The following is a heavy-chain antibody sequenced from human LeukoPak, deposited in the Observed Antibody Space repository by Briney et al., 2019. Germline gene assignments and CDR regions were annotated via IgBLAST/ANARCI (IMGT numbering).Heavy chain of an antibody. Sequence: PGGSLRLSCAASGFTFSSYWISWVRQAPGKGLEWVANIKQDGSEKYYVDSVKGRFTIFRDNAKNSLYLQMNSLRAEDTAVYYCARGGIAVAGPDTLWGQGTLVTVSS. D-gene: IGHD6-19*01. CDR2: IKQDGSEK. CDR1: GFTFSSYW. J-gene: IGHJ1*01. CDR3: ARGGIAVAGPDTL. V-gene: IGHV3-7*01.